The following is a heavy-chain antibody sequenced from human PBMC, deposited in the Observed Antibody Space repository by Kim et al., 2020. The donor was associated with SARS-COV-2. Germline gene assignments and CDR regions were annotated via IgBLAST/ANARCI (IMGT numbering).Heavy chain of an antibody. CDR3: ATSSGWYADWFDP. Sequence: NPSLKSRVTISVDTSKNQFSLKLSSVPAADTAVYYCATSSGWYADWFDPWGQGALVTVSS. J-gene: IGHJ5*02. D-gene: IGHD6-19*01. V-gene: IGHV4-39*01.